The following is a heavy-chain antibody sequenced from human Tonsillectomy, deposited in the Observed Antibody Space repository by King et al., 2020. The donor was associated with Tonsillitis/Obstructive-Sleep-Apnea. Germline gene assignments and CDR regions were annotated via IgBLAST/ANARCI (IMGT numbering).Heavy chain of an antibody. CDR1: GGSFSGYY. Sequence: VQLQQWGAGLLKPSETLSLTCAVYGGSFSGYYWSWIRQPPGKGLEWIGEINHSGSTNYNPSLKSRVTISVDTSKNQFSLKLNSVTAADTAVYYCARGQIDFVVVPADKASYYYYYMDVWGKGTTVTVSS. V-gene: IGHV4-34*01. CDR3: ARGQIDFVVVPADKASYYYYYMDV. D-gene: IGHD2-2*01. J-gene: IGHJ6*03. CDR2: INHSGST.